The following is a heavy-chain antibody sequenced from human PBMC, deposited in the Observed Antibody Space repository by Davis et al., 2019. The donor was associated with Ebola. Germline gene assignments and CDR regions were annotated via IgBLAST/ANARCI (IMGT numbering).Heavy chain of an antibody. J-gene: IGHJ3*02. CDR1: GFTFSSFA. CDR3: YDSSGYNHEAFDI. CDR2: ISGRGDSA. D-gene: IGHD3-22*01. V-gene: IGHV3-23*01. Sequence: PGGSLRLSCAASGFTFSSFAMSWVRQAPGKGLEWVSGISGRGDSAHYVDSVKGRFTISRDNSKNTLYLQMTSLRAEDTAVYYCYDSSGYNHEAFDIWGQGTLVTVSS.